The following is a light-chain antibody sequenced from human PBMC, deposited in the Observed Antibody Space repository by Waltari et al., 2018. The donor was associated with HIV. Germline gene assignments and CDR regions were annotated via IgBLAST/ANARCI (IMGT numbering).Light chain of an antibody. Sequence: DIVMTQSPDSLAVSLGERATINCKYRQSVLYSSNNENYLAWYQQKPGQPPRLLIYWASTRESGVPDRFSGSGSGTDFTLTISSLQAEDVAIYYCQQYLSAPFTFGQGSKLEIK. CDR3: QQYLSAPFT. V-gene: IGKV4-1*01. CDR1: QSVLYSSNNENY. CDR2: WAS. J-gene: IGKJ2*01.